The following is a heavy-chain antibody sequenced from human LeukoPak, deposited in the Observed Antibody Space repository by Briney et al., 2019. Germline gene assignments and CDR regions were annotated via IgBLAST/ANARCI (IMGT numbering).Heavy chain of an antibody. J-gene: IGHJ4*02. D-gene: IGHD5-18*01. CDR3: ARGTPWIQLWTQYFDY. CDR1: GYTFTSYA. Sequence: ASVKVSCKASGYTFTSYAMHWVRQAPGQRLEWMGWINAGNGNTKYSQKFQGRVTITRDTSASTAYMELSNLRSEDTAVYYCARGTPWIQLWTQYFDYWGQGTLVTVSS. CDR2: INAGNGNT. V-gene: IGHV1-3*01.